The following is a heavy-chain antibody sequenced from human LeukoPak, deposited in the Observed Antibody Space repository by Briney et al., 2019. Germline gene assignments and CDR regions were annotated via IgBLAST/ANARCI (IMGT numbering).Heavy chain of an antibody. Sequence: PSETLSLTCTVSGGSISSGGYYWSWIRQHPGKGLEWIGYIYYSGSTYYNPSLKSRVTIPVDTSKNQFSLKLSSVTAADTAVYYCARRTYYYGSGDWDWGQGTLVTVSS. CDR2: IYYSGST. CDR3: ARRTYYYGSGDWD. V-gene: IGHV4-31*03. J-gene: IGHJ4*02. CDR1: GGSISSGGYY. D-gene: IGHD3-10*01.